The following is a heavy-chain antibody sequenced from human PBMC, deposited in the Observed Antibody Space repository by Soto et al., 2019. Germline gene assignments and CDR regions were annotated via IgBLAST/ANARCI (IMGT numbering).Heavy chain of an antibody. CDR2: IHHSGST. V-gene: IGHV4-34*01. CDR1: GGSFSGYY. J-gene: IGHJ5*02. D-gene: IGHD3-3*01. CDR3: ARVPVFSFWGGSLGVTGTPKWFDP. Sequence: QVQLQQWGAGLLKPSETLSLTCAVYGGSFSGYYWSWVRQPPGKGLEWIGEIHHSGSTNYNPSLKSRVTMSLDTSKNHFSLKLSSVTGADTAVYYCARVPVFSFWGGSLGVTGTPKWFDPWGQGTLVTVSS.